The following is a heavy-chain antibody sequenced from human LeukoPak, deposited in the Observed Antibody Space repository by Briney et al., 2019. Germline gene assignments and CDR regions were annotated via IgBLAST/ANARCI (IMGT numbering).Heavy chain of an antibody. CDR2: IYSGGSI. Sequence: GGSLRLSCAASGFTVSSSYMSWVRQAPGKGLEWVSVIYSGGSIHYAGSVKGRFTISRDNAKNTLYLQMNSLRADDTAVYYCARGHSSGNPDPFDSWGQGTLVIVSS. D-gene: IGHD3-22*01. J-gene: IGHJ4*02. CDR1: GFTVSSSY. V-gene: IGHV3-53*01. CDR3: ARGHSSGNPDPFDS.